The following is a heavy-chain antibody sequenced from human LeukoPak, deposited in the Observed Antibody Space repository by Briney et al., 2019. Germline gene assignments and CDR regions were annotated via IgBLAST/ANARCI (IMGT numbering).Heavy chain of an antibody. V-gene: IGHV3-23*01. J-gene: IGHJ3*02. Sequence: PGGSLRLSCAASGFTFSSDSMTWVRQAPGKGLEWVSTISNSGVSTFYADPVKGRFTISRDNSKNTLYLHMNSLSAEDTAVYYCAKDREWEPFDAFDIWGQGTMVTVSS. CDR3: AKDREWEPFDAFDI. CDR1: GFTFSSDS. CDR2: ISNSGVST. D-gene: IGHD1-26*01.